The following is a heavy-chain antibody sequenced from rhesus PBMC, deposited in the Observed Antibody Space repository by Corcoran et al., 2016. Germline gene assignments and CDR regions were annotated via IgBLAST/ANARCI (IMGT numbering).Heavy chain of an antibody. V-gene: IGHV5S1*01. CDR1: GYSFTSRW. CDR2: IYPGDAET. J-gene: IGHJ5-1*01. Sequence: EVQLVQSGAEVKSPGESLRISCKTSGYSFTSRWFLWVRPMPGKGLEWRGSIYPGDAETRYNPSFQGHVTISADKSISTTYLQWSSLKASDTATYYCAKKDSNYLNRFDVWGPGVLVTVSS. D-gene: IGHD4-23*01. CDR3: AKKDSNYLNRFDV.